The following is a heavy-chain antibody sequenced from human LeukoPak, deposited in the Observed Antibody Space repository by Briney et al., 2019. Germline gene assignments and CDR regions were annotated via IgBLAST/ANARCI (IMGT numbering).Heavy chain of an antibody. CDR1: GYTFTSYG. V-gene: IGHV1-18*01. D-gene: IGHD2-8*01. Sequence: ASVKVSCKASGYTFTSYGISWVRPAPGQGLEWMGWISAYNGKTNYAQKLQGRVTMTTDTSTSTAYMELRSMRSDDTAVYYCARAIAKGVMERAFDIWGQGTMVTVSS. J-gene: IGHJ3*02. CDR3: ARAIAKGVMERAFDI. CDR2: ISAYNGKT.